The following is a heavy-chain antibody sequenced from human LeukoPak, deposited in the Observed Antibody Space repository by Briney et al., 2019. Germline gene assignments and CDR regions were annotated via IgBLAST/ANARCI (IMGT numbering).Heavy chain of an antibody. Sequence: GESLRLSCGASGFIFSNYGMHWVRQAPGKGLEWLALIWYDGQTKFYADSVKGRFTISRDNSGNTLFLHMTSLRVEDTAVYYCAREWGRIAVAGGPGYWGQGALVTVSS. CDR3: AREWGRIAVAGGPGY. CDR2: IWYDGQTK. V-gene: IGHV3-33*01. CDR1: GFIFSNYG. J-gene: IGHJ4*02. D-gene: IGHD6-19*01.